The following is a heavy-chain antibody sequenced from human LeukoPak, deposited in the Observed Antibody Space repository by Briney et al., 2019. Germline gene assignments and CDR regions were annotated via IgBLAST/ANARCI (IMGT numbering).Heavy chain of an antibody. D-gene: IGHD3-10*01. J-gene: IGHJ4*02. CDR3: ARERSSGAFDY. CDR1: GFTVSSNY. CDR2: IYSGGST. Sequence: GGSLRLSCAVSGFTVSSNYMSWVRQAPGKGLEWVSVIYSGGSTYYADSVKGRFTISRDNSKNTLYLQMNSLRAEDTAVYYCARERSSGAFDYWGQGTLVTVSS. V-gene: IGHV3-53*01.